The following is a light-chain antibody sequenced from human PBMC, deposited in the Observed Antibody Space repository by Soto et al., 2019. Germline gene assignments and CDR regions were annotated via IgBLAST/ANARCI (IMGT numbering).Light chain of an antibody. CDR1: QSVTSSY. CDR3: QQYGSSPTT. J-gene: IGKJ1*01. Sequence: EIVLTQSPGTLSFSPGERATLSCRASQSVTSSYLAWWQQKPGQAPRLLIYGASSRATGIPDRFSGSGSGTDFTLTISRLEPEDFAVYFCQQYGSSPTTFGQGTKVDI. V-gene: IGKV3-20*01. CDR2: GAS.